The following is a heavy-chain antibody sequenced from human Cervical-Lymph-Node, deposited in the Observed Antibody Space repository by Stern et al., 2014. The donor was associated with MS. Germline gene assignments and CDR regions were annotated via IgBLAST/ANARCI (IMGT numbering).Heavy chain of an antibody. D-gene: IGHD4-17*01. Sequence: QVTLKESGPALVKPRQTLTLTCTFSGFSFDTSEEAVGWFRQSPGKALEWLALIYWDDDKRYNPSLKSRLTVTKDTSKSQVVLTMTNMDLLDTATYYCAHPQNNGDYVINHFDSWGQGTLVTVSS. J-gene: IGHJ4*02. CDR2: IYWDDDK. CDR3: AHPQNNGDYVINHFDS. V-gene: IGHV2-5*02. CDR1: GFSFDTSEEA.